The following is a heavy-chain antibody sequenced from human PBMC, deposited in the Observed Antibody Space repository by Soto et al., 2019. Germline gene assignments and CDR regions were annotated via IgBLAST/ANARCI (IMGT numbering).Heavy chain of an antibody. CDR2: MNHSGST. CDR3: ARGGPYSSAPLGYYYYGMDV. D-gene: IGHD6-25*01. Sequence: PSETLSLTCAVYGGSFSGYYWSWIRQPPGKGLEWIGEMNHSGSTNYNPSLKSRVNISVDTSKNQFSLKLNSVTAADTAVYYCARGGPYSSAPLGYYYYGMDVWGQGTTVTVSS. CDR1: GGSFSGYY. J-gene: IGHJ6*02. V-gene: IGHV4-34*01.